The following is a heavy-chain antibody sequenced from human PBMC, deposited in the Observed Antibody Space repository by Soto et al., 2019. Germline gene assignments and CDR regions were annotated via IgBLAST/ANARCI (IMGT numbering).Heavy chain of an antibody. CDR3: ARGRLDAFDI. CDR2: IYHSGST. V-gene: IGHV4-30-2*01. J-gene: IGHJ3*02. CDR1: GGSISSGGYS. Sequence: PSETLSLTCAVSGGSISSGGYSWSWIRQPPGKGLEWIGYIYHSGSTYYNPSLKSRVTISVDRSKNQFSLKLSSVAAADAAVYYYARGRLDAFDIWGQGTMVTVSS.